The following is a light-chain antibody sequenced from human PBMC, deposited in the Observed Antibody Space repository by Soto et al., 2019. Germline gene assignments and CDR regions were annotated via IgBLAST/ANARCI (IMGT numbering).Light chain of an antibody. CDR2: GAS. V-gene: IGKV3D-20*02. J-gene: IGKJ5*01. CDR1: QSVSSSY. Sequence: EIVFTQYPLTLSFYPWGIATLSCRASQSVSSSYLAWYQQKPGQAPRLLIYGASSRATGIPARFSGSGSGTDFTLTISRLEPEDFAVYYCQQRSIRPLTFGQGTRLEIK. CDR3: QQRSIRPLT.